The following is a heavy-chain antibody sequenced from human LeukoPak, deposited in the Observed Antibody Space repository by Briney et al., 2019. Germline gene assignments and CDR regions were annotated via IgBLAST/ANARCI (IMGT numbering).Heavy chain of an antibody. J-gene: IGHJ4*02. D-gene: IGHD5-12*01. CDR2: ISTSGVDT. CDR1: GFTFRNYA. CDR3: AKSRRYDTYDSPIDY. V-gene: IGHV3-23*01. Sequence: GGSLRLSCAASGFTFRNYAMTWVRQAPGKGLEGVSSISTSGVDTYYADSVKGRFTISRDNSKNTLYLQTNSLRAEDTAVYYCAKSRRYDTYDSPIDYWGQGTLVTVAS.